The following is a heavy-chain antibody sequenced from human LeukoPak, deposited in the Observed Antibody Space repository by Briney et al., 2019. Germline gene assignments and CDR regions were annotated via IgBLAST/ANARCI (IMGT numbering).Heavy chain of an antibody. V-gene: IGHV3-74*01. Sequence: GGSLRLSCAASGFTFSSYWMHWVRQAPGKGLVWVSRINSDGTVTRSADSVKGRFTISRDNSKNTLYLQMNSLRAEDTAVYYCARAHYDFWSGYNSMGDYWGQGTLVTVSS. J-gene: IGHJ4*02. CDR2: INSDGTVT. D-gene: IGHD3-3*01. CDR1: GFTFSSYW. CDR3: ARAHYDFWSGYNSMGDY.